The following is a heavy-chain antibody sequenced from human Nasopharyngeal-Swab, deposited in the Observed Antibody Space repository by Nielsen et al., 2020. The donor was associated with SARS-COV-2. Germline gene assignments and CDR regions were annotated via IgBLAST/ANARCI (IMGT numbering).Heavy chain of an antibody. D-gene: IGHD2-2*01. CDR2: IGYNGSDK. CDR3: ARGYCSINSCYSGGYYYYAMDV. J-gene: IGHJ6*02. V-gene: IGHV3-33*01. CDR1: GFTFSNYG. Sequence: GESLKISCTASGFTFSNYGIHWVRQAPGKGLEWVAVIGYNGSDKYYADSVKGRFTISRDNSENTLYLQMNSLRAEDTAVYYCARGYCSINSCYSGGYYYYAMDVWGQGTTVTVSS.